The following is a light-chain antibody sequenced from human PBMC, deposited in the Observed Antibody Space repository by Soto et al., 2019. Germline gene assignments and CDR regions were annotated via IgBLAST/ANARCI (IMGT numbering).Light chain of an antibody. CDR1: QSISSW. CDR2: EAS. CDR3: QQYTTFPLT. J-gene: IGKJ4*01. V-gene: IGKV1-5*01. Sequence: DIQMTQSPSTMSASVGDRVTITCRASQSISSWLAWYQQKPGKAPKLLIHEASRLESGVPSRFSGSDSGTEFTLTISGLHAEDSANYYCQQYTTFPLTFGGGTKVEIK.